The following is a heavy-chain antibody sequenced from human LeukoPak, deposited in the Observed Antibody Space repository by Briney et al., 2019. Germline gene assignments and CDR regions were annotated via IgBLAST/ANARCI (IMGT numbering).Heavy chain of an antibody. CDR2: INHSGST. CDR3: ASRPTVGAYYYGMDV. D-gene: IGHD4-11*01. CDR1: GGSFSGYY. V-gene: IGHV4-34*01. Sequence: SETLSLTCAVYGGSFSGYYWSWIRQPPGKGLEWIGEINHSGSTNYNPSLKSRVTISVDTSKNQFSLKLSSVTAADTAVYYCASRPTVGAYYYGMDVWGQGTTVTVSS. J-gene: IGHJ6*02.